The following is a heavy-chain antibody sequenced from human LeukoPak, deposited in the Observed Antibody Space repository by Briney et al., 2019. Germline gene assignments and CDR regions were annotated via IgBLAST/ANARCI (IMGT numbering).Heavy chain of an antibody. Sequence: PGRSLRLSCAASGFTFGSYGMHWVRQAPGKGLEWVAVIWFDGSNKYYADSVKGRFTISRDNSKNTLYLQMNSLRAEDTAVYYCASHLDYYDSSGYYFDYWGQGTLVTVSS. V-gene: IGHV3-33*01. CDR3: ASHLDYYDSSGYYFDY. CDR1: GFTFGSYG. D-gene: IGHD3-22*01. CDR2: IWFDGSNK. J-gene: IGHJ4*02.